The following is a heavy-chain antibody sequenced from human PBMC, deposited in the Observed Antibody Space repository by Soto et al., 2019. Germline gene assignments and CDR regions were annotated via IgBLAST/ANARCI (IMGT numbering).Heavy chain of an antibody. J-gene: IGHJ3*02. D-gene: IGHD1-26*01. V-gene: IGHV1-3*04. CDR1: GYTFTTYA. CDR3: ARSSGNYVNAFDI. Sequence: QVQLVQSGAEVKKPGASVRVSCKPSGYTFTTYAMHWVRQAPGQRLEWMGWISTDNGNTKYSQKFPGRVTITRDTSASIAYMELSSLRSEDTAVYYCARSSGNYVNAFDIWGQGKMVSVS. CDR2: ISTDNGNT.